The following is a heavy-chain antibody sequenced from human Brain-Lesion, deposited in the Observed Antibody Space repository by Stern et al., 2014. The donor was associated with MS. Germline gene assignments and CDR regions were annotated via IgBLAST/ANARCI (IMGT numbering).Heavy chain of an antibody. CDR1: GFTFSSYW. Sequence: QLVQSGGGLVQPGGSLRLSCAASGFTFSSYWMTWVRQAPGKGLEWVANMKQDGSEEYYVDSVKGRFTVSRDNSKISLYLQMNSLRAEDTAVYYCARVCSYGTCYNTHYYFGMDVWGQGTTVIVSS. CDR2: MKQDGSEE. V-gene: IGHV3-7*01. CDR3: ARVCSYGTCYNTHYYFGMDV. D-gene: IGHD3-16*01. J-gene: IGHJ6*02.